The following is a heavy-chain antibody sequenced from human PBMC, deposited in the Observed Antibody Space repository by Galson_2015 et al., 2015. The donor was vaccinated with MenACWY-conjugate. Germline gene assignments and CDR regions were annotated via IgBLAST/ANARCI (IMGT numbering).Heavy chain of an antibody. Sequence: QSGAEVKKPGESLKLSCKASGYRFTDTWIGWVRHMPGEGLEWMGVIYPGDSESRYSLTFKGQVTMSADKSISTAYLHWSSLKASDTAIYYCVRLLEYYFDYWGQGTLVTVSS. J-gene: IGHJ4*02. V-gene: IGHV5-51*01. CDR2: IYPGDSES. CDR1: GYRFTDTW. D-gene: IGHD2/OR15-2a*01. CDR3: VRLLEYYFDY.